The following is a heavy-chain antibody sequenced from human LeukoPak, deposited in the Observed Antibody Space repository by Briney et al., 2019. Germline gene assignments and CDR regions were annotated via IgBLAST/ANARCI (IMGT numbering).Heavy chain of an antibody. CDR1: GGSISSYY. Sequence: SETLSLSCTVSGGSISSYYWSWIRQPPGKGLEWIGYIYYSGSTNYNPSLKSRVTISVDTSKNQFSLKLSSVTAADTAVYYCARISGDYWGGGYYYYYYYMDVWGKGTTVTVSS. CDR2: IYYSGST. V-gene: IGHV4-59*01. D-gene: IGHD4-17*01. CDR3: ARISGDYWGGGYYYYYYYMDV. J-gene: IGHJ6*03.